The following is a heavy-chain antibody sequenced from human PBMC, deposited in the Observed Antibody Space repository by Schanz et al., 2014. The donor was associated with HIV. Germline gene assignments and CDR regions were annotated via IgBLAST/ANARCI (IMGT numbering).Heavy chain of an antibody. CDR3: AKGGRDILSYYGMDV. D-gene: IGHD2-15*01. Sequence: EVQLLESGGGLVQPGGSLRLSCAASGFSFSGFAMSWVRQAPGKGLECISSISGSGGSTYYADSVKGRFTISRDNSKNTLYLQMNSLRAEDTAVYYCAKGGRDILSYYGMDVWGQGTTVTVSS. CDR2: ISGSGGST. J-gene: IGHJ6*02. CDR1: GFSFSGFA. V-gene: IGHV3-23*01.